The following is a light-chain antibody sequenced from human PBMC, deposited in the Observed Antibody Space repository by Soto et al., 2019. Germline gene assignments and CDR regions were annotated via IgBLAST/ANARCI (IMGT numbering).Light chain of an antibody. V-gene: IGKV1-39*01. Sequence: DIQMTQSPSSLSASVGDRVTITCRASQRISTYLNWYQQKPGKPHKLLIYAAYSLQSGFQSRLSGSGSGTHFTLTIRSLQPDDFATYYCKQSYSTPWTFGQGTKVDIK. CDR1: QRISTY. CDR3: KQSYSTPWT. J-gene: IGKJ1*01. CDR2: AAY.